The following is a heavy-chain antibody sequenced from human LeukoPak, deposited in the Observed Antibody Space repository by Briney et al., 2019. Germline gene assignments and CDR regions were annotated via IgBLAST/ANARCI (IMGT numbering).Heavy chain of an antibody. CDR3: AKGGGSPLDY. V-gene: IGHV3-74*01. J-gene: IGHJ4*02. CDR1: GFTLSSCW. Sequence: GGSLRLSCAASGFTLSSCWMHWVRQAPGKGLVWVSRINSDGSSTSYADSVKGRFTISRDNAKNTLYLQMNSLRDEDTAVYYCAKGGGSPLDYWGQGTLVTVSS. CDR2: INSDGSST. D-gene: IGHD1-26*01.